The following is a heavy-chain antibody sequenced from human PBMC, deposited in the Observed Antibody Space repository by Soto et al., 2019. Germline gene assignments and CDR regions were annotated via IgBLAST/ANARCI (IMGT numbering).Heavy chain of an antibody. Sequence: SETLSLTCTVSGDSVTSGSYYWSWIRQPPGKGLEWVGSAHYSGSTQYNPSLKSRVTTSVDTSRNQISLNLTSVTAADTAVYYCARRGLGARFDYWGQGTLVTVSS. D-gene: IGHD1-26*01. CDR1: GDSVTSGSYY. CDR2: AHYSGST. J-gene: IGHJ4*02. CDR3: ARRGLGARFDY. V-gene: IGHV4-61*01.